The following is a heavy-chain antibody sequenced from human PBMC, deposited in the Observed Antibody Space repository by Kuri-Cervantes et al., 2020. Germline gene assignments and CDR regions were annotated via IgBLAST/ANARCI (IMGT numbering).Heavy chain of an antibody. J-gene: IGHJ4*02. V-gene: IGHV3-7*01. CDR2: IKQDGSEK. CDR3: ARDSSNIAGIDY. Sequence: GESLKISCAASGFTFSSYWMSWVRQAPGKGLEWVANIKQDGSEKYYVDSVKGRFTISRDNAKNSLYLQMNSLRAEDTAVYYCARDSSNIAGIDYWGQGTLVTVSS. D-gene: IGHD1-26*01. CDR1: GFTFSSYW.